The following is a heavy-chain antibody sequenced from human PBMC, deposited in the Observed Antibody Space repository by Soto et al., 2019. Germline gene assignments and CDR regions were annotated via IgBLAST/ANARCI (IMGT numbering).Heavy chain of an antibody. V-gene: IGHV3-30*18. D-gene: IGHD3-16*02. CDR2: ISYDGSNK. CDR1: GFTFSSYG. Sequence: GGSRRLSCAASGFTFSSYGMHWVRQAPGKGLEWVAVISYDGSNKYYADSVKGRFTISRDNSKNTLYLQMNSLRAEDTAVYYCAKDSQVWGSYRPDYWGQGTLVTVSS. J-gene: IGHJ4*02. CDR3: AKDSQVWGSYRPDY.